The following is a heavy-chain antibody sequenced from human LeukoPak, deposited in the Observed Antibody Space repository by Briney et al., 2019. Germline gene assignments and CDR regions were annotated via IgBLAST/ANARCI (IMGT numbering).Heavy chain of an antibody. CDR3: AISYYDRDY. CDR1: GGSFSGYY. Sequence: SETLSLTCAVYGGSFSGYYWSWIRQPPGKGLEWIGEINHSGSTNYNPSLKSRVTISVDTSKNQFSLKLSSVTAADTAVYYCAISYYDRDYWGQGTLVTVSS. J-gene: IGHJ4*02. V-gene: IGHV4-34*01. CDR2: INHSGST. D-gene: IGHD3-22*01.